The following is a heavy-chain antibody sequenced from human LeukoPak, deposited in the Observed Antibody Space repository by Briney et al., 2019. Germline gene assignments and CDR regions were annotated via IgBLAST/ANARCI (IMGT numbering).Heavy chain of an antibody. D-gene: IGHD3-22*01. V-gene: IGHV4-59*01. J-gene: IGHJ4*02. CDR2: IYYSGST. CDR3: AGGAYDSSGYYGDY. Sequence: PSETLSLTCTISGGSISSYYWRWIRQPPGKGLEWIGYIYYSGSTNYKPSLKSRVTISVDTSKNQFSLKLSSVTAADTAVYYCAGGAYDSSGYYGDYWGQGTLVTVSS. CDR1: GGSISSYY.